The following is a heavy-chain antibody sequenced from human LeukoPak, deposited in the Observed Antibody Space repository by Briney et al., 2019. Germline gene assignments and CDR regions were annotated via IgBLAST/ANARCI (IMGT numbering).Heavy chain of an antibody. V-gene: IGHV4-30-2*01. CDR2: IYHSGST. Sequence: SETLSLTCAVSGGSISSGGYSWSWIRQPPGKGLEWIGYIYHSGSTYYNPSLKSRVTISVDTSKNQFSLKLSSVTAADTAVYYCARGRLAAAGTRYFQHWGQGTLVTVSS. J-gene: IGHJ1*01. CDR3: ARGRLAAAGTRYFQH. CDR1: GGSISSGGYS. D-gene: IGHD6-13*01.